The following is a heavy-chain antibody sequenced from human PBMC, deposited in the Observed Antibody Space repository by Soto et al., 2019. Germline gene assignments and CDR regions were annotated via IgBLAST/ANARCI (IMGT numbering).Heavy chain of an antibody. CDR1: GFTFSNYW. V-gene: IGHV3-7*01. D-gene: IGHD1-26*01. CDR2: IKDDGSEE. J-gene: IGHJ4*02. CDR3: ARTNSGSYFERDY. Sequence: EVQLGESGGGLVQPGGSLRLSCVASGFTFSNYWMTWVRQAPGQGLDWVANIKDDGSEEHYVVSVKGRFTISRDNTKNSLYLQMNSLRAEDTAVYYCARTNSGSYFERDYWGQGTLVTVSS.